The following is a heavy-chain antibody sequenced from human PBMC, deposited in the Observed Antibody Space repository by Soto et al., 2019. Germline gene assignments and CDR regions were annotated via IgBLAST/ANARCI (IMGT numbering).Heavy chain of an antibody. Sequence: EVQLVESGGGLVEPGGSLRLSCAASGFTFNGAWMNWVRQGPGKGLEWVGGVKSKVDGETIDYAAPVKGRFTISRGDSRNMVYLQMNSLSTEDTAMYYCSEYLPDWGAYAVAYWGQGALVTVS. CDR3: SEYLPDWGAYAVAY. CDR1: GFTFNGAW. V-gene: IGHV3-15*07. CDR2: VKSKVDGETI. J-gene: IGHJ4*02. D-gene: IGHD3-16*01.